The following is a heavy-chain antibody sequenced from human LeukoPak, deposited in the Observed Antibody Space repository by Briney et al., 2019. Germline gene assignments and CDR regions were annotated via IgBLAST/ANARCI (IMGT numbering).Heavy chain of an antibody. J-gene: IGHJ5*02. Sequence: SETLSLTCTVSGGSVTSYYWSWIRQPPGKGLEWIGYMYGTGSTNYSPSLKSRVTISVDTSKSQFSLRVTSVTAADTAVYYCARTDNNPGFDPWGQGTLVTVSS. V-gene: IGHV4-59*02. CDR3: ARTDNNPGFDP. CDR2: MYGTGST. D-gene: IGHD1/OR15-1a*01. CDR1: GGSVTSYY.